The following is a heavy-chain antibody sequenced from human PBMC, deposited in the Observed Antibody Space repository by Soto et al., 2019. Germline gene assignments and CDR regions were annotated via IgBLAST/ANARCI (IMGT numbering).Heavy chain of an antibody. J-gene: IGHJ4*02. V-gene: IGHV4-34*01. CDR3: ARGRSVIRYFDWLSPKYYFDY. CDR1: GGSFSGYY. D-gene: IGHD3-9*01. Sequence: SETLSLTCAVYGGSFSGYYWSWIRQPPGKGLEWIGEINHSGSTNYNPSLKSRVTISVDTSKNQFSLKLSSVTAADTAVYYCARGRSVIRYFDWLSPKYYFDYWGQGTLVTVSS. CDR2: INHSGST.